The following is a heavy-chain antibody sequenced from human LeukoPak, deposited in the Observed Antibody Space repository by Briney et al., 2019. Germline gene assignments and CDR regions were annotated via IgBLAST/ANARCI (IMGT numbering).Heavy chain of an antibody. J-gene: IGHJ4*02. V-gene: IGHV4-59*01. CDR1: VGSISSYY. Sequence: SETLSLTCTVSVGSISSYYWSWIRQPPRKGLEWIGYIYYSGSTNYNPSLKSRVTISVDTSKNQFSLKLSSVTAADTAVYYCARARESIFGVVPFDYWGQGTLVTVSS. CDR2: IYYSGST. D-gene: IGHD3-3*01. CDR3: ARARESIFGVVPFDY.